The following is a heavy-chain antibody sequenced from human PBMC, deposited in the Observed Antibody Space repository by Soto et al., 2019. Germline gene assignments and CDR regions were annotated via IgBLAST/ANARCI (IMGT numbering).Heavy chain of an antibody. D-gene: IGHD1-26*01. CDR3: AKVRIVGGYYFDY. V-gene: IGHV3-23*01. J-gene: IGHJ4*02. CDR2: ISGSGSNT. CDR1: GFTFSNYA. Sequence: GGSLRLSCAASGFTFSNYAVNWVRQAPGKGLEWVSGISGSGSNTYYADSVKGRFTISRDNSKNTLYLQMNSLRAEDTAVYYCAKVRIVGGYYFDYWGQGTLVTVSS.